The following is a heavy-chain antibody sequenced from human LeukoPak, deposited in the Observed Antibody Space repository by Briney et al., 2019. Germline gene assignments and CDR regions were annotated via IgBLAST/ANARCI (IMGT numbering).Heavy chain of an antibody. CDR2: MNPNSGNT. CDR1: GYTFTSYD. J-gene: IGHJ5*02. Sequence: ASVKVSCKASGYTFTSYDINWVRQATGQGLEWMGWMNPNSGNTGYAQKFQGRVTMTRNNSISTAYMELSSLRSEDTAVYYCARVGSVLRFLEWLLSPNWFDPWGQGTLVTVSS. V-gene: IGHV1-8*01. D-gene: IGHD3-3*01. CDR3: ARVGSVLRFLEWLLSPNWFDP.